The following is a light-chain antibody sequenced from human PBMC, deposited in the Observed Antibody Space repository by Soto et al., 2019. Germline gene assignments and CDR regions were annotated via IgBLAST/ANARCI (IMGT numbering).Light chain of an antibody. V-gene: IGKV3-11*01. CDR3: QQRSNWPLS. J-gene: IGKJ4*01. CDR1: QSVSSY. Sequence: IVLTQSPATLYLSPGERATLSCRASQSVSSYLAWYQQKPGQAPRLLLYDASNRATGIPARLSGSGSGTDFALNISSLEPQDYGVYYGQQRSNWPLSFGGGTKVQIK. CDR2: DAS.